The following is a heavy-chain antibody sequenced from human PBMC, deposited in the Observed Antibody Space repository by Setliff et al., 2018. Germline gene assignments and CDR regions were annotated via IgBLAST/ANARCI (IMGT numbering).Heavy chain of an antibody. CDR3: ARYVRYYYGSGSYYNDWFDP. D-gene: IGHD3-10*01. Sequence: SETLSLTCTVSGGSISSYYWSWIRQPPGKGLEWIGYIYYSGSTNYNPSLKSRVTISIDTSKNQFSLKLSSVTAADTAGYYCARYVRYYYGSGSYYNDWFDPWGQGTLVTVSS. J-gene: IGHJ5*02. CDR1: GGSISSYY. V-gene: IGHV4-59*08. CDR2: IYYSGST.